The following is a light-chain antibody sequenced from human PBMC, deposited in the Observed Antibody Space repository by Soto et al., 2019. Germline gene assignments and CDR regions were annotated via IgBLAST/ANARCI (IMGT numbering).Light chain of an antibody. CDR3: QQSYSTSIT. Sequence: EIVMTQSPVTLSVSPGERATLSCRASQSVRRNLAWYQQKPGQAPRLLISGASTRATGIPARFSGSGSGTEFTLTISSLQSEDFATYYCQQSYSTSITFGPGTKVDIK. J-gene: IGKJ3*01. CDR2: GAS. CDR1: QSVRRN. V-gene: IGKV3-15*01.